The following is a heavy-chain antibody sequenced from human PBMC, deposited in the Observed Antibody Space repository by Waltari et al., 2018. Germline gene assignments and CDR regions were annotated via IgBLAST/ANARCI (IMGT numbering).Heavy chain of an antibody. J-gene: IGHJ6*02. D-gene: IGHD1-26*01. V-gene: IGHV1-3*01. CDR3: ARALGSGSEYGMDV. Sequence: QVQLVQSGAAVKKPGASVKVSCKASGYTFTSYAMHWVRQAPGQRLEWMGWINAGKGNTKDSQKFQGRGTITRDTSASTAYMELSSLRSEDTAVYYCARALGSGSEYGMDVWGQGTTVTVSS. CDR1: GYTFTSYA. CDR2: INAGKGNT.